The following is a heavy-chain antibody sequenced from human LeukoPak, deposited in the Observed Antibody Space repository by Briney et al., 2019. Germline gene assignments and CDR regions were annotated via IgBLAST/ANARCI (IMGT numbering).Heavy chain of an antibody. CDR2: IYYSGST. CDR1: GGSISSYY. J-gene: IGHJ5*02. Sequence: PSETLSLTCTVSGGSISSYYRSWIRQPPGKGLEWIGYIYYSGSTNYNPSLKSRVTISVDTSKNQFSLKLSSVTAADTAVYYCARAQYYYDSSGYQGAWFDPWGQGTLVTVSS. V-gene: IGHV4-59*01. D-gene: IGHD3-22*01. CDR3: ARAQYYYDSSGYQGAWFDP.